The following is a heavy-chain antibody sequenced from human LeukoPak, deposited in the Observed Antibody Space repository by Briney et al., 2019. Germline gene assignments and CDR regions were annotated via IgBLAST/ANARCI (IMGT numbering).Heavy chain of an antibody. J-gene: IGHJ4*02. CDR1: GFTFSSYS. Sequence: GGSLRLSCAASGFTFSSYSMNWVRQAPGKGLEWVSYISSSSSTIYYADSVKGRFTISRDNAKNSLYLQMNSLRAEDTAVYYCAREGGRITMTTWGQGTQVTVSS. D-gene: IGHD3-22*01. V-gene: IGHV3-48*04. CDR3: AREGGRITMTT. CDR2: ISSSSSTI.